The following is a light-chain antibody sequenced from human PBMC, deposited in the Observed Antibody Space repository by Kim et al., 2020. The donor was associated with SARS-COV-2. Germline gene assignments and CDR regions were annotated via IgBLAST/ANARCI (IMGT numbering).Light chain of an antibody. CDR1: QSVSSSY. CDR2: GAS. J-gene: IGKJ1*01. CDR3: QQDGSSQWM. Sequence: EIVLTQSPGTLSLSPGERATLSCRASQSVSSSYLAWYQQKPGQAPRLLIYGASSRATGIPDRFSGSGSGTDFTLTISRLEPEDFAVYYCQQDGSSQWMFGQGTKVDIK. V-gene: IGKV3-20*01.